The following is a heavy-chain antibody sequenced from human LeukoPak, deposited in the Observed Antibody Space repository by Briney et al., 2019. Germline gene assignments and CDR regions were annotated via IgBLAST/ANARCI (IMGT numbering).Heavy chain of an antibody. CDR2: ISAYNGNT. V-gene: IGHV1-18*04. D-gene: IGHD2-2*01. CDR1: GYTFTSYG. CDR3: ARERARYCSSTSCYPFDI. Sequence: GASVKVSCKASGYTFTSYGISWVRQAPGQGLEWMGWISAYNGNTNYAQKLQGRVTMTTDTSTSTAYMELRSLRSDDTAVYYCARERARYCSSTSCYPFDIWGQGIMVTVSS. J-gene: IGHJ3*02.